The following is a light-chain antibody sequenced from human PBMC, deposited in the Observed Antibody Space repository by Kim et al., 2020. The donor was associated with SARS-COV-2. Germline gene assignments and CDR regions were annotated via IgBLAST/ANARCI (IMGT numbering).Light chain of an antibody. CDR3: NSRDSSGIHWV. V-gene: IGLV3-19*01. J-gene: IGLJ3*02. CDR2: GKN. CDR1: SLRSYY. Sequence: SSELTQDPAVSVALGQTVRITCQGDSLRSYYASWYQQKPGQAPVLVIYGKNNRPSGIPDRFSGSSSGNTASLTITGAQAEDEADYYCNSRDSSGIHWVFGGGTQLTVL.